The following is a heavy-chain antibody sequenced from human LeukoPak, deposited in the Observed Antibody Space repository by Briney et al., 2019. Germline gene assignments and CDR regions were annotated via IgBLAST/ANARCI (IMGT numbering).Heavy chain of an antibody. D-gene: IGHD6-13*01. V-gene: IGHV1-69*05. J-gene: IGHJ4*02. CDR3: ARDRYSSSWYDY. CDR2: IIPIFGTA. CDR1: GGTFSSYA. Sequence: ASVKVSCKASGGTFSSYAISWVRQAPGQGLEWMGGIIPIFGTANYAQKFQGRVTITTDESTSTAHMALSSLRSEDTAVYYCARDRYSSSWYDYWGQGTLVTVSS.